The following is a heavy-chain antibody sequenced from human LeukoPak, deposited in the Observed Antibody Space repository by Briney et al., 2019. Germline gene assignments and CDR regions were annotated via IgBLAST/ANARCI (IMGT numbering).Heavy chain of an antibody. CDR1: GGTFISFA. Sequence: GSSVKVSCKGSGGTFISFAFSWVRQAPGQGLEWMGGIIPIFDTANYVQKFQGRVTFNADEYTSTVYLEMNSLRSEDTAVYYCTRGDCSGYDTFDYWGQRTQVPVSS. V-gene: IGHV1-69*01. CDR3: TRGDCSGYDTFDY. D-gene: IGHD3-3*01. CDR2: IIPIFDTA. J-gene: IGHJ4*02.